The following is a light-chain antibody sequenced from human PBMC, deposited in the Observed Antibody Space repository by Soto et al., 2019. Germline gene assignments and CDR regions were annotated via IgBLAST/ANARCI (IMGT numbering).Light chain of an antibody. CDR3: QQYYSYPWT. Sequence: DIQLTQSPSSLSASVGDRVTITCQARQDITNYVNWYQQTPGKAPKLLIYAAFTLQSGVPSRFSGSGSGTDFTLTISCLQSEDFATYYCQQYYSYPWTFGQGTKVDIK. J-gene: IGKJ1*01. V-gene: IGKV1-9*01. CDR2: AAF. CDR1: QDITNY.